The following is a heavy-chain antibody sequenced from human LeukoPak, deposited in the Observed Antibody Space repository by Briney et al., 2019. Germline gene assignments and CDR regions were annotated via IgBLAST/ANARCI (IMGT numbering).Heavy chain of an antibody. Sequence: GGSLRLSCAASGFTFSSYAMSWVRQAPGKGLEWVSAISGSGGSTYYADSVKGRFTISRDNSKNTLYLQVNSLRAEDTAVYYCARDGGALLGAFDIWGQGTMVTVSS. J-gene: IGHJ3*02. CDR3: ARDGGALLGAFDI. V-gene: IGHV3-23*01. D-gene: IGHD3-10*01. CDR1: GFTFSSYA. CDR2: ISGSGGST.